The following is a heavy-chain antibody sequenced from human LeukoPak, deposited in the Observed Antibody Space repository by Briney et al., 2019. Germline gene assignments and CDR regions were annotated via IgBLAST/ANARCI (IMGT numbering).Heavy chain of an antibody. CDR3: ARLRRDGYNGFDY. CDR1: GFTFSSYW. J-gene: IGHJ4*02. Sequence: GGSLRLSCAASGFTFSSYWMSWVRQAPGKGLEWVANIKQDGSEKYYVDSAKGRFTISRDNAKNSLYLQMDSLRAEDTAVYYCARLRRDGYNGFDYWGQGTLVTVSS. D-gene: IGHD5-24*01. V-gene: IGHV3-7*01. CDR2: IKQDGSEK.